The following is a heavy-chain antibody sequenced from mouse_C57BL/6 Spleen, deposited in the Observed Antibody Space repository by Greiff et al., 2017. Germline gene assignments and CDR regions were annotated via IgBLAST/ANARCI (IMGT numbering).Heavy chain of an antibody. CDR3: ARYLLDAMDY. D-gene: IGHD2-10*01. J-gene: IGHJ4*01. CDR1: GYTFTDYN. Sequence: VQLQQSGPELVKPGASVKIPCKASGYTFTDYNMDWVKQSPGKSLEWIGDINPNNGGTIYNQKFKGKATLTVDTSSSTAYMELRSLTSEDPAVYYCARYLLDAMDYWGQGTSVTVSS. V-gene: IGHV1-18*01. CDR2: INPNNGGT.